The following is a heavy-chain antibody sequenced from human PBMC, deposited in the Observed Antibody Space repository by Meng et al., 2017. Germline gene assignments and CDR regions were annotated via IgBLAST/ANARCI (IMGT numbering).Heavy chain of an antibody. CDR2: INTYNGKT. Sequence: GQLCKSGAEVKKPGAPLKVSCAASAYTLSSDGFSWGRQAPGQGLEWLGWINTYNGKTDYAHKFQDRVTLTTDTFTNTAYMELRSLRSDDTAVYYCATRGNPYLNCWGQGTLVTVSS. CDR1: AYTLSSDG. V-gene: IGHV1-18*01. CDR3: ATRGNPYLNC. J-gene: IGHJ4*02.